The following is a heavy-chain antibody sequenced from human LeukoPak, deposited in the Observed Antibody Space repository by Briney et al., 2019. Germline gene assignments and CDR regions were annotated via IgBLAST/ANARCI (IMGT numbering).Heavy chain of an antibody. V-gene: IGHV4-30-4*01. CDR2: IYYSGST. CDR3: ARVSNYYGMDV. CDR1: GGSISSGDYY. J-gene: IGHJ6*02. Sequence: SQTLSLTCTVSGGSISSGDYYWSWIRQPPGKGLEWNGYIYYSGSTYYNPSLKSRVTISVDTSKNQFSLKLSSVTAADTAVYYCARVSNYYGMDVWGQGTTVTVSS.